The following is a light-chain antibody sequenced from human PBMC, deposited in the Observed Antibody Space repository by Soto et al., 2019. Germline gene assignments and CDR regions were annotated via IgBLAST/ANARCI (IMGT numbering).Light chain of an antibody. Sequence: EIVLTQSPGTLSLSPGERATLSCRASQYITSTYLAWYQQKPGQAPRLLIYGASSRATGIPDRFSGSGSGTDFTLTISTVEPEDFAVYYCQQYGSSPPITFGHGTRLEIK. CDR1: QYITSTY. J-gene: IGKJ5*01. CDR2: GAS. V-gene: IGKV3-20*01. CDR3: QQYGSSPPIT.